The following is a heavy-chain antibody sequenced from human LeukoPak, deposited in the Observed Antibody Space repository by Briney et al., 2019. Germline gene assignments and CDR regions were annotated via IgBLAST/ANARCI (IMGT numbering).Heavy chain of an antibody. CDR1: GGTFSSYA. Sequence: ASVKVSCKASGGTFSSYAISWVRQAPGQGLEWMGWISAYNGNTNYAQKLQGRVTMTTDTSTSTAYMELRSLRSDDTAVYYCARLRIAAAANWFDPWGQGTLVTVSS. V-gene: IGHV1-18*01. D-gene: IGHD6-13*01. J-gene: IGHJ5*02. CDR3: ARLRIAAAANWFDP. CDR2: ISAYNGNT.